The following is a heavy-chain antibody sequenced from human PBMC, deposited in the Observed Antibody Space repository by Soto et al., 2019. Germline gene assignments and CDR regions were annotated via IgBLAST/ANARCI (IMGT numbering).Heavy chain of an antibody. CDR3: ARLDITMVRGVTEGMDV. Sequence: SETLSLTCTFSGGSIDSRSSYWGCIRQPPGKGLEWIGSIYYSGSTYYNPSLKSRVTISVDTSKNQFSLKLSSVTAADTAVYYCARLDITMVRGVTEGMDVWGQGTTVT. CDR2: IYYSGST. J-gene: IGHJ6*02. V-gene: IGHV4-39*01. D-gene: IGHD3-10*01. CDR1: GGSIDSRSSY.